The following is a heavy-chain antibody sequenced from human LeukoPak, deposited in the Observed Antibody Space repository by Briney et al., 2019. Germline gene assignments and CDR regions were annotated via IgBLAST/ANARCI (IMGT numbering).Heavy chain of an antibody. CDR1: GLTVRSNY. Sequence: PGGSLRLSCAASGLTVRSNYMSWVRQAPGKGLEWVSLIYSGGSTYYADSVKGRFTISRDNSRNTLYLQMNSLRAEDTAVYYCARDVFTTYDTGGGYFDYWGQGTLVTVSS. D-gene: IGHD3-22*01. V-gene: IGHV3-53*01. CDR3: ARDVFTTYDTGGGYFDY. J-gene: IGHJ4*02. CDR2: IYSGGST.